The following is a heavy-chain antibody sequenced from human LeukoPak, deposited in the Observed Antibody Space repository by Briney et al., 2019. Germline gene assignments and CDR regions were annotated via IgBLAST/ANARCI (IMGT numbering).Heavy chain of an antibody. CDR3: ARDQVAAARFDY. Sequence: GGSLRLSCAASGFTFSNYWMHWVRQAPGKGLEWVSSVSSSSSYKHYADSVKGRFTISRDNAKNSLYLQMNSLRAEDTAVYYCARDQVAAARFDYWGQGTLVTVSS. CDR1: GFTFSNYW. D-gene: IGHD6-13*01. CDR2: VSSSSSYK. V-gene: IGHV3-21*01. J-gene: IGHJ4*02.